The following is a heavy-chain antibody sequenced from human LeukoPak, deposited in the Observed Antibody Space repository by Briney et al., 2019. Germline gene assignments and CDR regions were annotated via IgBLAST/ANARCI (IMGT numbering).Heavy chain of an antibody. D-gene: IGHD3-10*01. V-gene: IGHV3-23*01. CDR1: GFTFSSYA. CDR2: ISGSGGST. Sequence: GGSLRLSCASSGFTFSSYAMSWVRQAPGKGLEWVSAISGSGGSTYYADSVKGRFTISRDNSRNTLYLQMNSLRAEDTAVYYCAKEEVLWFGSPPGWGQGTLVTVSS. J-gene: IGHJ4*02. CDR3: AKEEVLWFGSPPG.